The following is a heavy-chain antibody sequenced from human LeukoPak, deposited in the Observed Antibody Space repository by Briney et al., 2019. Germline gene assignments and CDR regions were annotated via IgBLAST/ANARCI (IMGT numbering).Heavy chain of an antibody. CDR3: ARGFGYCSGGSCYSGVAGFDY. V-gene: IGHV4-61*02. J-gene: IGHJ4*02. CDR2: IYTSGST. D-gene: IGHD2-15*01. Sequence: PSETLSLTCTVSGGSISSGSYYWSWIRQPAGKGLEWIGRIYTSGSTNYNPSLKSRVTISVDTSKNQFSLKLSSVTAADTALYYCARGFGYCSGGSCYSGVAGFDYWGQGNLVTVSS. CDR1: GGSISSGSYY.